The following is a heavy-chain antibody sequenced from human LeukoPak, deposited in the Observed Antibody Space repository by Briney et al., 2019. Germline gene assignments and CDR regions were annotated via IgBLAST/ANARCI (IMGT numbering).Heavy chain of an antibody. Sequence: GGSLRLSCAVSGFTFSTYGMHWVRQAPGKGLEWVAFIRYDGSNKYYADSVKGRFTVSRDNSKNTLYLQMNSLRTEDTAVYYCAKDSEGFQWLAYFDYWGQGTLVTVSS. J-gene: IGHJ4*02. CDR1: GFTFSTYG. CDR3: AKDSEGFQWLAYFDY. CDR2: IRYDGSNK. V-gene: IGHV3-30*02. D-gene: IGHD6-19*01.